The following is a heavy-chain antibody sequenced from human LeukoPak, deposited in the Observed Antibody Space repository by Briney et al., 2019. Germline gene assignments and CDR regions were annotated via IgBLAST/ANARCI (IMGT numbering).Heavy chain of an antibody. CDR3: ARDVRYASGWSTPES. CDR1: GGSIINHY. J-gene: IGHJ5*02. V-gene: IGHV4-4*07. CDR2: IYSSGSA. D-gene: IGHD6-19*01. Sequence: SETLSLTCTVSGGSIINHYWSWIRQPAGKGLEWIGRIYSSGSANYSPSLKSRVSMSIDTSNNHFSLNLTSVTAADTALYFCARDVRYASGWSTPESWGQGTLVTASS.